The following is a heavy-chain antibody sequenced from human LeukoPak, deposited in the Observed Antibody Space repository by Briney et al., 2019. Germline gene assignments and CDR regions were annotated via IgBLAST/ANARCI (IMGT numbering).Heavy chain of an antibody. Sequence: GGSLRLSCAASGFTFSSYAMHWVRQAPGKGLEYVSAISSNGGSTYYANSVKGRFTISRDNSKNTLYLQMGSLRAEDMAVYYCARVSRGRYFDWPRLDYWGQGTLVTVSS. CDR3: ARVSRGRYFDWPRLDY. CDR2: ISSNGGST. CDR1: GFTFSSYA. D-gene: IGHD3-9*01. J-gene: IGHJ4*02. V-gene: IGHV3-64*01.